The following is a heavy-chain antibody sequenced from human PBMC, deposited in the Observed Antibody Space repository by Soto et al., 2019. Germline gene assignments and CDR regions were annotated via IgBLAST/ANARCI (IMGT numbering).Heavy chain of an antibody. CDR1: GDSVSDNSAA. V-gene: IGHV6-1*01. Sequence: SQTLSLTCAISGDSVSDNSAAWNWIRQSPSRGLEWLGRTYYRSKWYNDYAVSVKSRITVTPDTSKNQFSLHLNSVTPEDTAVYYCAREFPHYVSSDSYLDYWGQGAMVTVYS. D-gene: IGHD6-19*01. CDR3: AREFPHYVSSDSYLDY. J-gene: IGHJ4*02. CDR2: TYYRSKWYN.